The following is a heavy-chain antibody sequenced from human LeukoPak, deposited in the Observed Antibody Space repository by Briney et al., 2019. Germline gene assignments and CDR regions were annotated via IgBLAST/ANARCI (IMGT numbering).Heavy chain of an antibody. Sequence: GGSLRLSCAASGFTFSSYAMSWVRQAPGKGLEWVSAVSGNGGTTYYADSVKGRFTISRDNSKNTLYLQMNSLRAEDTAVYYCARVISSWPYNWFDPWGQGTLVTVSS. CDR2: VSGNGGTT. J-gene: IGHJ5*02. CDR1: GFTFSSYA. V-gene: IGHV3-23*01. D-gene: IGHD6-13*01. CDR3: ARVISSWPYNWFDP.